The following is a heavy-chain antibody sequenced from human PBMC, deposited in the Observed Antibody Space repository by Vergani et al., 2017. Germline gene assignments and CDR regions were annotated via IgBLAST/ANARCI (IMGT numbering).Heavy chain of an antibody. CDR1: GGTISSSTYY. CDR2: VYYIGIT. V-gene: IGHV4-39*01. CDR3: ARPLYYYYYMDV. Sequence: QLQLQESVPGLVKPSETLSLTCTVSGGTISSSTYYWGWIRQPPGKGLEWLGSVYYIGITYYNPSLKSRVTISVYTSKNQFSLKLNSVTAADTAVYYCARPLYYYYYMDVWGNGTTVTVSS. J-gene: IGHJ6*03.